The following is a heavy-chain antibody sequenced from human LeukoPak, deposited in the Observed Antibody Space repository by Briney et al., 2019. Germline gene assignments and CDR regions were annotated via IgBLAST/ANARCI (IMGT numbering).Heavy chain of an antibody. Sequence: PSETLSLACTVSGGSISSSSYYWGWIRQPPGKGLEWIGSIYYSGSTYYNPSLKSRVTISVDTSKNQFSLKLSSVTAADTAVYYCARDWGIAARPDDYWGQGTLVTVSS. CDR2: IYYSGST. CDR3: ARDWGIAARPDDY. J-gene: IGHJ4*02. D-gene: IGHD6-6*01. V-gene: IGHV4-39*07. CDR1: GGSISSSSYY.